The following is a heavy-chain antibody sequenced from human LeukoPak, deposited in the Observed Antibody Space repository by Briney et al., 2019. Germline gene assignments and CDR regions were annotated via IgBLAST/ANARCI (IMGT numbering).Heavy chain of an antibody. D-gene: IGHD6-13*01. CDR2: LYSGGSI. CDR1: GFTVSSSY. V-gene: IGHV3-66*01. Sequence: GGSLRLSCAGSGFTVSSSYMSWVRQAPGKGLEWVSVLYSGGSIFYADSVKGRFTISRDITKNMLYLQMNSLRADDTAVYYCARGAISSWYEDWGQGTLVTVSS. CDR3: ARGAISSWYED. J-gene: IGHJ4*02.